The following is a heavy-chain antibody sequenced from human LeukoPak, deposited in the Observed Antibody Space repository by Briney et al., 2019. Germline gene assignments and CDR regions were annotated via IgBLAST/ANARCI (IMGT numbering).Heavy chain of an antibody. V-gene: IGHV1-18*01. CDR3: ARDSARGVVGATFDF. J-gene: IGHJ4*02. D-gene: IGHD1-26*01. CDR2: ISAYNGNT. Sequence: GASVKVSCKASGYTFTSYGISWVRQAPGQGLEWMGWISAYNGNTNHAQKLQGRVTMTTGTSTNTAYMELRSLRSDDTAVYYCARDSARGVVGATFDFWGQGTLVTVSS. CDR1: GYTFTSYG.